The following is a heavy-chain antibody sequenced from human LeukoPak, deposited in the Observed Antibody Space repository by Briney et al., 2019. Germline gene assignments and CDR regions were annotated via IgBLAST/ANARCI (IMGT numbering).Heavy chain of an antibody. J-gene: IGHJ4*02. D-gene: IGHD5-18*01. Sequence: GASVKVSCKASGYTFTGYYMHWVRQAPGQGLEWMGWINPNSGGTNYAQKFQGRVTMTRDTSISTAYMELSRLRSDDTAVYYCARELRQLWLGAGGIDYWGQGTLVTVSS. CDR1: GYTFTGYY. CDR2: INPNSGGT. V-gene: IGHV1-2*02. CDR3: ARELRQLWLGAGGIDY.